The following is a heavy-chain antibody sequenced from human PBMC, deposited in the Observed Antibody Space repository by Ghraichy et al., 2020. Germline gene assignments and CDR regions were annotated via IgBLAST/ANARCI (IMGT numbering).Heavy chain of an antibody. D-gene: IGHD6-6*01. V-gene: IGHV1-2*06. Sequence: ASVKVSCKASGYTFIGYYMHWVRQAPGQGLEWMGRINPNSGGTSYARKFQGRVTMTRDTSISTAYMELSSLRSDDAAVYHCARDGSSTAPTSWVYYYMDVWGKGTTVIVSS. J-gene: IGHJ6*03. CDR2: INPNSGGT. CDR1: GYTFIGYY. CDR3: ARDGSSTAPTSWVYYYMDV.